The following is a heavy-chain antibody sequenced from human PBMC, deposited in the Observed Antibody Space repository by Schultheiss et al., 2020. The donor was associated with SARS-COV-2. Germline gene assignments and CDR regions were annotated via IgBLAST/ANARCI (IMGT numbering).Heavy chain of an antibody. CDR3: ARGYSSSWYGVDY. D-gene: IGHD6-13*01. V-gene: IGHV4-34*01. CDR2: LHHGGST. CDR1: GGSFSGYY. Sequence: SETLSLTCAVYGGSFSGYYWGWIRQSPGKGLEWIASLHHGGSTYYNPSLKSRVTISVDTSKNQFSLKLSSVTAADTAVYYCARGYSSSWYGVDYWGQGTLVTVSS. J-gene: IGHJ4*02.